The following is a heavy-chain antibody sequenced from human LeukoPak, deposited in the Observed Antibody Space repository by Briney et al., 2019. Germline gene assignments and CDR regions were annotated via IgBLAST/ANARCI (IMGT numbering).Heavy chain of an antibody. CDR2: IIPIFGTA. CDR3: ARGYDFWSVTDYYMDV. D-gene: IGHD3-3*01. V-gene: IGHV1-69*05. Sequence: GASVKVSCKASGRTFTSYAISWVRQAPGHGLEWMGGIIPIFGTANYAQKFQGRVTITTDESTSTAYMELSSLRSEDTAVYYCARGYDFWSVTDYYMDVWGKGTTVTVSS. J-gene: IGHJ6*03. CDR1: GRTFTSYA.